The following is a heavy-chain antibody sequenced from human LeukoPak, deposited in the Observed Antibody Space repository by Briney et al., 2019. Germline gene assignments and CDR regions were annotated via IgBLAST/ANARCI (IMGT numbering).Heavy chain of an antibody. D-gene: IGHD3-9*01. Sequence: PSETLSLTCTVSGDSISNGGYYWSWIRQHPGKGLEWSGYIYYSGSTNYNPSLKSRVTISVDTSKNQFSLKLSSVTAADTAVYYCASRSILTGYGGYHFDYWGQGTLVTVSS. J-gene: IGHJ4*02. CDR1: GDSISNGGYY. CDR2: IYYSGST. CDR3: ASRSILTGYGGYHFDY. V-gene: IGHV4-31*03.